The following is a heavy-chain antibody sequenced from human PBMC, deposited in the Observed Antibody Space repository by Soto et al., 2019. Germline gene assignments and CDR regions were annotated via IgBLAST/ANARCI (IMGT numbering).Heavy chain of an antibody. CDR3: ARDPYSSSWLTEGVDY. Sequence: GGSLRLSCAASGFTFSSYGMHWVRQAPGKGLEWVAVIWYDGSNKYYADSVKGRFTISRDNSKNTLYLQMNSLRAEDTAVYYCARDPYSSSWLTEGVDYWGQGTLVTVSS. D-gene: IGHD6-13*01. CDR1: GFTFSSYG. J-gene: IGHJ4*02. V-gene: IGHV3-33*01. CDR2: IWYDGSNK.